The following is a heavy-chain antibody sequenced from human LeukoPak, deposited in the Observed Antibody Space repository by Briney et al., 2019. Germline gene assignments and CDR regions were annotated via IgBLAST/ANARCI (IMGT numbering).Heavy chain of an antibody. CDR3: AKDAPGIVAKDY. D-gene: IGHD5-12*01. J-gene: IGHJ4*02. Sequence: GGSLRLSCAASGFTASSNYMSWVRQAPGKGLEWVSAISGSGGSTYYADSVKGRFTISRDNSKNTLYLQMNSLRAEDTAVYYCAKDAPGIVAKDYWGQGTLVTVSS. CDR2: ISGSGGST. CDR1: GFTASSNY. V-gene: IGHV3-23*01.